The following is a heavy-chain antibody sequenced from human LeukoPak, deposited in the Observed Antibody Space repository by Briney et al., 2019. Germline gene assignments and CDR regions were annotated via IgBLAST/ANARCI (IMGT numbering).Heavy chain of an antibody. CDR2: INWNGGST. D-gene: IGHD2-21*02. J-gene: IGHJ4*02. CDR3: VRDVWGDSDSYFDY. Sequence: GGHLRVSCAASGCTFDDYGMRWVGQAPGKGVEGVSGINWNGGSTVYADSVKGRFTISRDNAKNSLYLQMKRLRAEDTAVYDCVRDVWGDSDSYFDYWGQGPLVTVSS. CDR1: GCTFDDYG. V-gene: IGHV3-20*01.